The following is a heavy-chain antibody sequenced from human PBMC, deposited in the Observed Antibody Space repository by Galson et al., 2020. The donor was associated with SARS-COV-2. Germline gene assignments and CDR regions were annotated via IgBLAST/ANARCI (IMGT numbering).Heavy chain of an antibody. CDR2: TSNDGSHK. V-gene: IGHV3-30*18. J-gene: IGHJ4*02. D-gene: IGHD3-9*01. Sequence: GESLKISCAASGFTVSSNFMNWVRQAPGKGLEWVALTSNDGSHKYYGDSVKGRFTISRDNSKNTLYLQMNSLRAEDTAVYYCAKDMYYDFLTGYILDYWGQGTLVTVSS. CDR1: GFTVSSNF. CDR3: AKDMYYDFLTGYILDY.